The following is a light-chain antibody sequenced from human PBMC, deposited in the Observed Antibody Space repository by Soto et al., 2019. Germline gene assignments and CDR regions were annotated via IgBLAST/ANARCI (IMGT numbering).Light chain of an antibody. CDR3: QQRSDWPLT. Sequence: EVVLTQSPATLSLSPGEGATLSCRASQSFTTYLALYQQKPGQAPRLLIYDASNRATGIPARFSGSGSGTDFTLTISSLEPEDFAVYYCQQRSDWPLTFGGGTKVDIK. J-gene: IGKJ4*01. CDR2: DAS. CDR1: QSFTTY. V-gene: IGKV3-11*01.